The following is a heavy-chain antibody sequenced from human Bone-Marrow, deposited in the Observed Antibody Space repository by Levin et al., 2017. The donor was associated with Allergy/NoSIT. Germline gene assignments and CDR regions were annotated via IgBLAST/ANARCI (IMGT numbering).Heavy chain of an antibody. J-gene: IGHJ4*02. CDR2: ISYDGSNK. Sequence: PGGSLRLSCAASGFTFSSYGMHWVRQAPGKGLEWVAVISYDGSNKYYADSVKGRFTISRDNSKNTLYLQMNSLRAEDTAVYYCAKASVPGRYSSGWGDYWGQGTLVTVSS. CDR3: AKASVPGRYSSGWGDY. D-gene: IGHD6-19*01. V-gene: IGHV3-30*18. CDR1: GFTFSSYG.